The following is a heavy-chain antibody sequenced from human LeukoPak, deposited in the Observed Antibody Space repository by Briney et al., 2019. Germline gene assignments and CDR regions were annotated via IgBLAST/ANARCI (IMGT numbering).Heavy chain of an antibody. CDR1: GGSISSYY. Sequence: SETLSLTCTVSGGSISSYYWSWIRQPPGKGLEWIWYIYYSGSTNYNPSLKSRVTISVDTSKNQFSLKLSSVTAADTAVYYCAGLTTVTNYFDYWGQGTLVTVSS. J-gene: IGHJ4*02. D-gene: IGHD4-17*01. V-gene: IGHV4-59*01. CDR3: AGLTTVTNYFDY. CDR2: IYYSGST.